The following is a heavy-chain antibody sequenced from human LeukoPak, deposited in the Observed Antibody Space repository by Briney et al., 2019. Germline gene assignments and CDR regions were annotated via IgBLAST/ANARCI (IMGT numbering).Heavy chain of an antibody. J-gene: IGHJ4*02. CDR2: ISAYNGNT. CDR1: GYTFTNYA. D-gene: IGHD6-19*01. Sequence: VASVKVSCKASGYTFTNYAISWVRQAPGQGLEWMGWISAYNGNTNYAQNLQGRVTMTTDTSTSTAYMELSRLRSDDTAVYYCARGGGTNSSGWYRYWGQGTLVTVSS. CDR3: ARGGGTNSSGWYRY. V-gene: IGHV1-18*01.